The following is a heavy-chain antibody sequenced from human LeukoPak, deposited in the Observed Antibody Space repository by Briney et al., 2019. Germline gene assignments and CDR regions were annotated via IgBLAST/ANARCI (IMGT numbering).Heavy chain of an antibody. V-gene: IGHV3-21*01. J-gene: IGHJ4*02. CDR3: ARSIAPGTAIDY. Sequence: PGGSLRLSCAASGFTFSSYSMNWVRQAPGKGLEWVSSISSSSSYIYYADSVKGRFTISRDNAKNTLYLQMNSLRAEDTAVYYCARSIAPGTAIDYWGQGTLVTVSS. D-gene: IGHD2-21*01. CDR1: GFTFSSYS. CDR2: ISSSSSYI.